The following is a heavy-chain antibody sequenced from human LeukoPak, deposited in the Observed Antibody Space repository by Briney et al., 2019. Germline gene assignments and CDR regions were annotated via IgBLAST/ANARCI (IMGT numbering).Heavy chain of an antibody. CDR1: GYTFTSYG. J-gene: IGHJ6*02. V-gene: IGHV1-18*01. CDR2: ISAYNGNT. D-gene: IGHD6-13*01. CDR3: ARDPGRSSWYPGYFWYYGMDV. Sequence: GASVKVSCKASGYTFTSYGISWVRQAPGQGLEWMGWISAYNGNTNYAQKLQGRVTMTTDTSTSTAYMELRSLRSDDTAVYYCARDPGRSSWYPGYFWYYGMDVWGQGTMVTVSS.